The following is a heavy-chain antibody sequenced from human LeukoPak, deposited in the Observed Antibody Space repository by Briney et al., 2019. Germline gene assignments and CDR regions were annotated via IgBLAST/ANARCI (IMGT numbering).Heavy chain of an antibody. V-gene: IGHV1-2*02. Sequence: GASVKVSCKASGYTFTGYYMHWVRQAPGQGLEWMGWINPNSGGTNYAQKFQGRVTMTRDTSISTAYMELSRLRSDDTAVYYCATNPTYYYDSSGYFELDYWGQGTLVTVSS. CDR3: ATNPTYYYDSSGYFELDY. D-gene: IGHD3-22*01. CDR1: GYTFTGYY. J-gene: IGHJ4*02. CDR2: INPNSGGT.